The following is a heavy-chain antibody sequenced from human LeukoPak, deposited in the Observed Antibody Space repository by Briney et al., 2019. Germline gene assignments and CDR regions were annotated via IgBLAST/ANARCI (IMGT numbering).Heavy chain of an antibody. CDR1: GGSFSILSSS. J-gene: IGHJ4*02. CDR3: ARRPYAAGPFDY. CDR2: IYDSGST. D-gene: IGHD6-13*01. V-gene: IGHV4-39*01. Sequence: SETLSLTFTVSGGSFSILSSSWGWGRQPRGKRLERSGNIYDSGSTYYNPSLKSRVTISVDTSKNQLSLKLNSVTAADTAVYYCARRPYAAGPFDYWGQGTLATVSS.